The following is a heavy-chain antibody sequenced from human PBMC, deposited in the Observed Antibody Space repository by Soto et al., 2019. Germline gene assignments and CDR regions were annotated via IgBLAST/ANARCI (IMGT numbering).Heavy chain of an antibody. CDR3: ARDVCGSRGGFDY. CDR2: ISGYNANT. CDR1: GYSFTNYG. D-gene: IGHD3-16*01. J-gene: IGHJ4*02. Sequence: QVQLVQSGPEVKKPGASVRVSCEASGYSFTNYGISWVRQAPGQGLEWMGWISGYNANTLYAQNFQDRVLLTTDTSTNTAYMDVRSLRSDDTAVYYCARDVCGSRGGFDYWGPGTLVTVSS. V-gene: IGHV1-18*01.